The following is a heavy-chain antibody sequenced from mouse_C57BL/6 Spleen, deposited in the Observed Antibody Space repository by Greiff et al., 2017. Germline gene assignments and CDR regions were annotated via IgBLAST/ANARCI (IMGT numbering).Heavy chain of an antibody. J-gene: IGHJ3*01. CDR1: GYTFTDYN. CDR2: INPNNGGT. CDR3: ARRSLYYSNNGGFAY. V-gene: IGHV1-18*01. Sequence: VQLQQSGPELVKPGASVKIPCKASGYTFTDYNMDWVKQSHGKSLEWIGDINPNNGGTIYNQKFKGKATLTVDKSSSTAYMELRSLTSEDTAVYYCARRSLYYSNNGGFAYWGQGTLVTVSA. D-gene: IGHD2-5*01.